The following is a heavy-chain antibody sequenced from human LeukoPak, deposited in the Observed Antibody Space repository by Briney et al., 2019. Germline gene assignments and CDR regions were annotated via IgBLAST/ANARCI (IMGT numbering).Heavy chain of an antibody. J-gene: IGHJ4*02. D-gene: IGHD2-2*01. CDR2: INPSGGST. CDR3: ARAVVVVPAANELFDY. V-gene: IGHV1-46*01. Sequence: SVTVSCKAYGYTFTSFYMHWVRQAPGQGLEWMGIINPSGGSTSYAQKFQGRDTMTRDMSTSTVYMELSSLRSEDTAVYYCARAVVVVPAANELFDYWGQGTLVTVSS. CDR1: GYTFTSFY.